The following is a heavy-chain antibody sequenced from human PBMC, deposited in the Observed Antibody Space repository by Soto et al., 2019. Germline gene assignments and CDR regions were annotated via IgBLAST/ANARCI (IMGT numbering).Heavy chain of an antibody. Sequence: QVQLVESGGGVVQPGRSLRLSCAASGFTFSSYAMHWVRQAPGKGLEWVAVISYDGSNKYYADSVKGRFTISRDNSKNTLYLQMNSLSAEDTAVYYCARGRKSGSYFIRFDYWGQGTLVTVSS. CDR2: ISYDGSNK. D-gene: IGHD3-10*01. CDR1: GFTFSSYA. J-gene: IGHJ4*02. CDR3: ARGRKSGSYFIRFDY. V-gene: IGHV3-30-3*01.